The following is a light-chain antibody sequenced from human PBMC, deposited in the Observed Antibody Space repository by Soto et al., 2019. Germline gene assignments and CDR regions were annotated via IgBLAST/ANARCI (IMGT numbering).Light chain of an antibody. V-gene: IGKV3-15*01. J-gene: IGKJ3*01. CDR3: QRYNYCPLT. CDR2: DAS. CDR1: QSVSSK. Sequence: EIVMTQSPATLSVSPGERATLSCRASQSVSSKLAWYQQKSGQAPRLLIYDASTRATGIPARFSGTGSGTEFPLTISSLQSEGFAVYYCQRYNYCPLTFGPGTKVDIK.